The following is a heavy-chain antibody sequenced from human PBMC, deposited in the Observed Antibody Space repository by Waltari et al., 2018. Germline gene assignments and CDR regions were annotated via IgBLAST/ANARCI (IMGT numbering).Heavy chain of an antibody. CDR2: ISGSGGST. Sequence: EVQLLESGGGLVQPGGSLRLSCADSGFTFSSYAMSWVRQAPGKGLEWVSAISGSGGSTYYADSVKGRFTISRDNSKNTLYLQMNSLRAEDTAVYYCAKDSGCGGDCYSKPSHHDAFDIWGQGTMVTVSS. CDR1: GFTFSSYA. D-gene: IGHD2-21*02. V-gene: IGHV3-23*01. CDR3: AKDSGCGGDCYSKPSHHDAFDI. J-gene: IGHJ3*02.